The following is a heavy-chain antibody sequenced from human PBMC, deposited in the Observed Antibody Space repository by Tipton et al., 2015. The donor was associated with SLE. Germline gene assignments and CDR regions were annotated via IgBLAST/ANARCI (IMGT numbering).Heavy chain of an antibody. V-gene: IGHV3-66*01. CDR2: IYSGGST. J-gene: IGHJ4*02. CDR1: GFTVSSNY. Sequence: SLRLSCATSGFTVSSNYMSWVRQAPGKGLEWVSVIYSGGSTYYADSVKGRFTISRDNSKNTLYLQMNSLRAEDTAVYYCARDLTFDYWGQGTLVTVSS. D-gene: IGHD2-21*02. CDR3: ARDLTFDY.